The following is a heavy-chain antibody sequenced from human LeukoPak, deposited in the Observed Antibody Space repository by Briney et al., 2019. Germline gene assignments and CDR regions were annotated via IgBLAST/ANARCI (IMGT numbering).Heavy chain of an antibody. D-gene: IGHD5-18*01. J-gene: IGHJ4*02. CDR2: MNPNSGNT. V-gene: IGHV1-8*01. CDR3: ARGRGYSYGYADY. Sequence: ASVKVSCKASGYTFTSYDINWVRQATGQGLEWMGWMNPNSGNTGHAEKFQGRVTMTRNISIRTAYMELSTLRSDDTAVYYCARGRGYSYGYADYWGQGTLVTVSS. CDR1: GYTFTSYD.